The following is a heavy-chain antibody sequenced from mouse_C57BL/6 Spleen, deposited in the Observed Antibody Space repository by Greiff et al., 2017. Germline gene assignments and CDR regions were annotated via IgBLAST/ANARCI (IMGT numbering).Heavy chain of an antibody. Sequence: VQLQQPGAELVRPGSSVKLSCKASGYTFTSYWMHWVKQRPIQGLEWIGNIDPSDSETHYNQKFKDKATLTVDKSSSTAYMQLSRLTSEDSAVYYCARSTTRAMDYWGQGTSVTVSS. CDR3: ARSTTRAMDY. D-gene: IGHD1-1*01. CDR2: IDPSDSET. J-gene: IGHJ4*01. CDR1: GYTFTSYW. V-gene: IGHV1-52*01.